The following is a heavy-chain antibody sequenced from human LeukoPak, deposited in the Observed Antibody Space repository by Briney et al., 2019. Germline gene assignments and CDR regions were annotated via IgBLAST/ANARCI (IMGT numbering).Heavy chain of an antibody. D-gene: IGHD1-14*01. Sequence: GGSLRLSCAASGFTFSSYWMHWVRQVPGKGRGWVARINPGGSSITYADSVKGRFTIATDNAKNTLYLQMDSLRAEDTGVYYCARSNQADDYWGQGTLVTVSS. CDR1: GFTFSSYW. J-gene: IGHJ4*02. CDR2: INPGGSSI. V-gene: IGHV3-74*01. CDR3: ARSNQADDY.